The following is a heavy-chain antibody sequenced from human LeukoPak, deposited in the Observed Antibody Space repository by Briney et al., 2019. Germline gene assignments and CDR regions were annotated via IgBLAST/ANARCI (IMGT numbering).Heavy chain of an antibody. CDR1: GFTFSDYY. D-gene: IGHD6-6*01. Sequence: PGGSLRLSCAASGFTFSDYYMSWIRQAPGKGLEWVSYISSSSSCTNYADSVKGRFTISRDNAKNSLYLQMNSLRAEDTAVYYCARGEYSSPPRDFDYWGQGTLVTVSS. CDR3: ARGEYSSPPRDFDY. CDR2: ISSSSSCT. V-gene: IGHV3-11*05. J-gene: IGHJ4*02.